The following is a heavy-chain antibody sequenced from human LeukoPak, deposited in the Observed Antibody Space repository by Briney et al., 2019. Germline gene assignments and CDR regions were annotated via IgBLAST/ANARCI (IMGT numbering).Heavy chain of an antibody. CDR1: GYTFTAYH. Sequence: ASVKVSCKASGYTFTAYHVHWVRQAPGQGLEWMVWINPNSGDTNYAQKFQGRVTMTRDTSISTAYMELRRLRSDDTAVYYCARAPDQQCDYWGQGTLVTVSS. CDR3: ARAPDQQCDY. D-gene: IGHD6-19*01. V-gene: IGHV1-2*02. J-gene: IGHJ4*02. CDR2: INPNSGDT.